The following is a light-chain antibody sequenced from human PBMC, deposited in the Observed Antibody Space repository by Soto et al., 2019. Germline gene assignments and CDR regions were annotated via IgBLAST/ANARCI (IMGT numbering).Light chain of an antibody. CDR3: QQYNTWLWT. CDR2: GAS. Sequence: EVVMTQSPATLSVSPGERATLSCRASQSVNANLAWYQQKPGQAPRLLIHGASNRATCIPARFSGSGFGTGFILTISSLQSEDFAVYYCQQYNTWLWTFGQGTKVEI. V-gene: IGKV3-15*01. J-gene: IGKJ1*01. CDR1: QSVNAN.